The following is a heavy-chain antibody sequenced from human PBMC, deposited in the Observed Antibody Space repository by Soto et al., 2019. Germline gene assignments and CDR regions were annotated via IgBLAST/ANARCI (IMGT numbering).Heavy chain of an antibody. CDR2: IYYSGTT. Sequence: SETLSLTCTVSGGSIISSDFYWSWIRQPPGKGLEWIGTIYYSGTTNCTPSLKSRVTISVATSKNQLSLNLSSVTSADTAVYYCARQRPKYYFDSWGQETLVTVSS. CDR1: GGSIISSDFY. V-gene: IGHV4-39*01. CDR3: ARQRPKYYFDS. J-gene: IGHJ4*02. D-gene: IGHD1-1*01.